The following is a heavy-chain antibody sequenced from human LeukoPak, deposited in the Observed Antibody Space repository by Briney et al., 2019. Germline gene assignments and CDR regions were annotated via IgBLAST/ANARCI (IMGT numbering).Heavy chain of an antibody. CDR3: ARVRVQLWLGDAFDI. D-gene: IGHD5-18*01. CDR1: GYTFTSYG. V-gene: IGHV1-18*01. CDR2: ISAYNGNT. Sequence: GASVKVSCKASGYTFTSYGISWVRQAPGQGLEWMGWISAYNGNTNYAQKLQGRVTMATDTSTSTAYMELRSLRSDDTAVYYCARVRVQLWLGDAFDIWGQGTMVTVSS. J-gene: IGHJ3*02.